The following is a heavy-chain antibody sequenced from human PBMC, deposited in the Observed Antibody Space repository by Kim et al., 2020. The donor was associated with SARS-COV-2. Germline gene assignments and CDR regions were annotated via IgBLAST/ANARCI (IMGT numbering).Heavy chain of an antibody. CDR3: ARVGVLYSGNPGAFDI. J-gene: IGHJ3*02. D-gene: IGHD5-12*01. V-gene: IGHV4-31*03. CDR1: GGYISSGGYY. Sequence: SETLSLTCTVSGGYISSGGYYWSWIRQHPGKGLEWIGYIYYSGSTYYNPSLKSRVTISVDTSKNQFSLKLSSVTAADTAVYYCARVGVLYSGNPGAFDICGQGTIVTVSS. CDR2: IYYSGST.